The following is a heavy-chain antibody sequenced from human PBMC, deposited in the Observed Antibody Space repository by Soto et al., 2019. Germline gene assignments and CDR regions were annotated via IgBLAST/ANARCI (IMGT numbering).Heavy chain of an antibody. CDR1: GGSISSGGYY. CDR2: IYYSGST. Sequence: PSETLSLTCTVSGGSISSGGYYWSWIRQHPGKGLEWIGYIYYSGSTYYNPSLKSRVTISVDTSKNQFSLKLSSVTAADTAVYYCARVGSYYGFAFDIWGQGTMVTVSS. CDR3: ARVGSYYGFAFDI. D-gene: IGHD3-10*01. V-gene: IGHV4-31*03. J-gene: IGHJ3*02.